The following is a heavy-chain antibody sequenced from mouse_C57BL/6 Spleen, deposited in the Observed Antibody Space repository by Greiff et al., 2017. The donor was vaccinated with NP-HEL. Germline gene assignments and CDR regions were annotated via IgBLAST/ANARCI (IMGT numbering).Heavy chain of an antibody. CDR1: GYTFTSYW. D-gene: IGHD1-1*01. CDR3: ARSLRYQAWFAY. CDR2: IDPSDSYT. V-gene: IGHV1-69*01. J-gene: IGHJ3*01. Sequence: VQLQQPGAELVMPGASVKLSCKASGYTFTSYWMHWVKQRPGQGLEWIGEIDPSDSYTNYNQKFKGKSTLTVDKSSSTAYMQLSSLTSEDSAVYYCARSLRYQAWFAYWGQGTLVTVSA.